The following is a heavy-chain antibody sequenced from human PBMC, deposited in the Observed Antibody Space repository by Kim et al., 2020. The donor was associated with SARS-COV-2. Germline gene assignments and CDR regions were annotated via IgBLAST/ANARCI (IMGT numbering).Heavy chain of an antibody. CDR3: ARDRSSSSDFDY. J-gene: IGHJ4*02. CDR2: IYYSGST. Sequence: SETLSLTCTVSGGSISSYHWSWIRQPPGKGLEWIGYIYYSGSTNYNPSLKSRVTISVDTSKNQFSLKLSSVTAADTAVYYCARDRSSSSDFDYWGQGTLVTVSS. CDR1: GGSISSYH. V-gene: IGHV4-59*13. D-gene: IGHD6-6*01.